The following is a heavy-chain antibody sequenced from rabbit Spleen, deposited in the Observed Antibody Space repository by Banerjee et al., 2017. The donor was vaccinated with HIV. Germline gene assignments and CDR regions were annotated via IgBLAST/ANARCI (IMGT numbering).Heavy chain of an antibody. CDR2: IEPIFGNT. CDR1: GFDFSNYG. V-gene: IGHV1S47*01. CDR3: VRDQAGVADYAFDP. J-gene: IGHJ2*01. D-gene: IGHD4-1*01. Sequence: QEQLVESGGGLVQPGGSLKLSCKASGFDFSNYGVSWVRQAPGKGLEWIGYIEPIFGNTYYANWVNGRFTISSHNAQNTLYLQLSSLTAADTATYFCVRDQAGVADYAFDPWGPGTLVTVS.